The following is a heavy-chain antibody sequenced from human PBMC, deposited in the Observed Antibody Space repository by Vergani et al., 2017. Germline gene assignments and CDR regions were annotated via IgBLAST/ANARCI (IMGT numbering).Heavy chain of an antibody. D-gene: IGHD2-15*01. CDR3: VRVDCSGGSCYRYYYYYYMDV. Sequence: EVQLVESGGGLVQPGGSLRLSCSASGFTFSSYAMHWVRQAPGKGLEYVSAISSNGGSTYYADSVKGRFTISRDNSKNTLYLQMSSLRAEDTAVYYCVRVDCSGGSCYRYYYYYYMDVWGKGTTVTVS. CDR1: GFTFSSYA. V-gene: IGHV3-64D*06. J-gene: IGHJ6*03. CDR2: ISSNGGST.